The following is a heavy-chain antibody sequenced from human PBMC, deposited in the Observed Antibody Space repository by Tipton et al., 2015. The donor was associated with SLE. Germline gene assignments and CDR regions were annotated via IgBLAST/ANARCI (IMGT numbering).Heavy chain of an antibody. D-gene: IGHD2-2*02. V-gene: IGHV4-59*01. CDR3: ARARHCSSTSCYRWFDP. J-gene: IGHJ5*02. Sequence: TLSLTCTVSGGSISSYYWSWIRQPPGKGLEWIGYIYYSGSTNYNPSLKSRVTISVDTSKNQFSLKLSSVTAADTAVYYCARARHCSSTSCYRWFDPWCQGTLVTVSS. CDR1: GGSISSYY. CDR2: IYYSGST.